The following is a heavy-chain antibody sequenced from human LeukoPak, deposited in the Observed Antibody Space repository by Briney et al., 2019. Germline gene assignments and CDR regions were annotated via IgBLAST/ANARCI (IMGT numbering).Heavy chain of an antibody. V-gene: IGHV3-30*02. CDR1: GLTFSSYG. CDR2: VHYDGSNK. J-gene: IGHJ4*02. Sequence: GGSLRPSCAAPGLTFSSYGIHWFRQAPGKGPEWVASVHYDGSNKYTADSVKGRFTVSRDNSKNTVYLEMNSVNSEDTAVYYGAKDPWDYWGQGTLVTVSA. CDR3: AKDPWDY.